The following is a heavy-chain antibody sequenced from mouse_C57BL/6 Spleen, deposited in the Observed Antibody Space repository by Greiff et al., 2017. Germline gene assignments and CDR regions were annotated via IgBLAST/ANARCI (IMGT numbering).Heavy chain of an antibody. CDR3: ARVYWYFDV. CDR2: ISSGSSTI. J-gene: IGHJ1*03. Sequence: VQLQQSGGGLVKPGGSLKLSCAASGFTFSDYGMHWVRQAPEKGLEWVAYISSGSSTIYYADTVKGRFTISRDNAKNTLFLQMTSLRSEDTAMYYCARVYWYFDVWGTGTTVTVSS. V-gene: IGHV5-17*01. CDR1: GFTFSDYG.